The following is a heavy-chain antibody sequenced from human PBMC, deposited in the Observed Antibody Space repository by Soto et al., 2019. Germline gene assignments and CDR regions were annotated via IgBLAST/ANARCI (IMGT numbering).Heavy chain of an antibody. Sequence: GGSLRLSCAASGFTFSSYSMNWVRQAPGKGLEWVSYISSSSSTIYYADSVKGRFAISRDNAKNSLYLQMNSLRAEDTAVYYCARGVGRLGIGSLLSKWWFDPWGQGTLVTVSS. CDR2: ISSSSSTI. CDR3: ARGVGRLGIGSLLSKWWFDP. V-gene: IGHV3-48*01. CDR1: GFTFSSYS. J-gene: IGHJ5*02. D-gene: IGHD2-21*02.